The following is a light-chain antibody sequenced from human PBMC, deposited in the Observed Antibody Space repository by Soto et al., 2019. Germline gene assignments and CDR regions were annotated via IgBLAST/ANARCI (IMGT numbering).Light chain of an antibody. J-gene: IGLJ1*01. V-gene: IGLV2-23*02. CDR1: SSDVGSYNL. CDR2: EVS. CDR3: CSYAGSSTFVV. Sequence: LTEPASVAGAPGQTITISCTGTSSDVGSYNLVSWYQQHPGKAPKLMIYEVSKRPSGVSNRFSGSKFGNTASLTISGLQAEHAADYYCCSYAGSSTFVVFGTGTKVTVL.